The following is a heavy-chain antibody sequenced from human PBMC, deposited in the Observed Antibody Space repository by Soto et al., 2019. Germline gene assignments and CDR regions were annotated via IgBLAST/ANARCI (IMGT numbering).Heavy chain of an antibody. CDR3: AKKGQPPYYYYGLDV. CDR1: GYTFSRYG. Sequence: QGPLVQSGGEVKKSGASVKVYCKASGYTFSRYGISWVRQAPGQGLEWMGWISGYNVGKNYAQKFQGRVTITIDTSTTTAYMELRSLTSDDTAVYYCAKKGQPPYYYYGLDVCGQGTTVTVSS. J-gene: IGHJ6*02. CDR2: ISGYNVGK. V-gene: IGHV1-18*01.